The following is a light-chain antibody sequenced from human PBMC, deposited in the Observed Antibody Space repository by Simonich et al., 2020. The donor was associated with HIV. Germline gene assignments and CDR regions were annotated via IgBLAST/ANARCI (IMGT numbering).Light chain of an antibody. V-gene: IGKV3-15*01. Sequence: EIVMTQSPATLSVSPGQRPTLSCRASQSVSSNLAWYQQKPGQAPRLLIYGASTRATGIPARFSGSGSGTEFTITISSLQSEDFGVYYCQQYNKWPPTWTFGQGTKVEIK. J-gene: IGKJ1*01. CDR2: GAS. CDR3: QQYNKWPPTWT. CDR1: QSVSSN.